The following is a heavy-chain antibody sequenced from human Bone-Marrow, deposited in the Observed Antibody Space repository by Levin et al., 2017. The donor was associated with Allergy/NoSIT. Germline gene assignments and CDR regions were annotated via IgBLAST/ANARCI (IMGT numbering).Heavy chain of an antibody. CDR1: GFPINQNY. J-gene: IGHJ5*01. CDR3: AIMYYGSGTYGWFDS. D-gene: IGHD3-10*01. Sequence: GESLKISCIVSGFPINQNYLTWVRQAPGKGLEWVSVILGDGTTHYADSVKGRFTISRDNSKNTLYLQMNSLRAEDTAVYYCAIMYYGSGTYGWFDSWGQGTPVTVSS. V-gene: IGHV3-53*01. CDR2: ILGDGTT.